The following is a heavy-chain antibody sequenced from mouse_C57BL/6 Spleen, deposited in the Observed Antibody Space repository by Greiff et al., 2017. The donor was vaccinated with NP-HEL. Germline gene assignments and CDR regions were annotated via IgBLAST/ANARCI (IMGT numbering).Heavy chain of an antibody. CDR1: GYTFTSYD. V-gene: IGHV1-85*01. D-gene: IGHD1-1*01. J-gene: IGHJ4*01. CDR3: ARDYYGSRERSYYAMDY. Sequence: VQLQQSGPELVKPGASVKLSCKASGYTFTSYDINWVKQRPGQGLEWIGWIYPRDGSTKYNEKFKGKATLTVDTSSSTAYMELHSLTSEDSAVYFCARDYYGSRERSYYAMDYWGQGTSVTVSS. CDR2: IYPRDGST.